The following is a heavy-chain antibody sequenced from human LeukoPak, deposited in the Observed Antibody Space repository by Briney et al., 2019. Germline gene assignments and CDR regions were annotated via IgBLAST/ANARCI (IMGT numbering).Heavy chain of an antibody. CDR3: AKGGYQLLRSWFDP. D-gene: IGHD2-2*01. V-gene: IGHV3-23*01. CDR2: IFPSSGEI. Sequence: GGSLRLSCVASGFTFSTFAMIWVRQPPGKGLEWVSSIFPSSGEIHYADSVRGRFTISRDNSKSTLSLQMNSLRAEDTAVYYCAKGGYQLLRSWFDPWGQGTLVTVSS. CDR1: GFTFSTFA. J-gene: IGHJ5*02.